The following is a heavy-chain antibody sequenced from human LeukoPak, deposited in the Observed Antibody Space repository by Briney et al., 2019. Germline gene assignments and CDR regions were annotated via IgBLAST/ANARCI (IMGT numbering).Heavy chain of an antibody. CDR1: GGSISSSTYY. V-gene: IGHV4-39*01. Sequence: PSETLSLTCTVSGGSISSSTYYWAWIRQPPGKGLEWIGSIYYSGSTYYNPSVKSRVTISVDTSKNQLSLKLSSVTAADTAVYYCARTSGYYYNDAFDIWGQGTMVTVSS. J-gene: IGHJ3*02. D-gene: IGHD3-22*01. CDR3: ARTSGYYYNDAFDI. CDR2: IYYSGST.